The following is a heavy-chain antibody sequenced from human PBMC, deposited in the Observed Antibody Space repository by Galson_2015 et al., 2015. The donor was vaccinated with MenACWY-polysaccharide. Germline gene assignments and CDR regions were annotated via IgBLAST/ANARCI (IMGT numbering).Heavy chain of an antibody. CDR3: AREGWNV. D-gene: IGHD1-1*01. Sequence: SLRLSCAASGFTFSSYAMNWVRQAPGKGLEWVSSISSGSRTIYYPDSVKGRFTISRDDAENSLYLQMNSLRAEDTAVYFCAREGWNVWGQGTLVTVSS. CDR2: ISSGSRTI. J-gene: IGHJ4*02. V-gene: IGHV3-48*01. CDR1: GFTFSSYA.